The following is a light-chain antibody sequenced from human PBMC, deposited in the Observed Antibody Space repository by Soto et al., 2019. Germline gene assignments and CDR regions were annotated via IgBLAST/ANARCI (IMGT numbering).Light chain of an antibody. J-gene: IGKJ2*01. V-gene: IGKV3D-15*01. CDR2: GVT. CDR1: QGVSRK. Sequence: DIFMTQSPATLSVAPGERVTFSCRAGQGVSRKLAWYQHKPGQVPRLLIYGVTNRVTGIPERFSGSGSGTEFTLTISRLEQEDFAVYYCQQYGSSTYTFGQGTKVDIK. CDR3: QQYGSSTYT.